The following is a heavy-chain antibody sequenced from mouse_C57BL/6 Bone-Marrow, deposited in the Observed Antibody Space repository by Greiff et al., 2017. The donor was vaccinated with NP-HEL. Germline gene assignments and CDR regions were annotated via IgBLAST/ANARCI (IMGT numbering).Heavy chain of an antibody. D-gene: IGHD4-1*01. J-gene: IGHJ2*01. CDR2: ISDGGSYT. CDR1: GFTFSSYA. V-gene: IGHV5-4*03. Sequence: EVKLMESGGGLVKPGGSLKLSCAASGFTFSSYAMSWVRQTPEKRLEWVATISDGGSYTYYPDNVKGRFTISRDNAKNNPYLQMSHLKSEDTAVYYCARVWDDDYWGQGTTLTVSS. CDR3: ARVWDDDY.